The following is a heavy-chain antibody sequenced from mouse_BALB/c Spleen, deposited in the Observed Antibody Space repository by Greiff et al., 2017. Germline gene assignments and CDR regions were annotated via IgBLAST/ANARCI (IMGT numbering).Heavy chain of an antibody. J-gene: IGHJ4*01. V-gene: IGHV1-7*01. CDR3: ARSKSAMISTDAMDY. Sequence: QVQLQQSGAELAQPGASVKLSCKASGFTFSSYWMHWVKQRPEQGLEWIGYINPSTGNTEYNQKFKDNATLTADKSSSTTYMQLSSLTSADSAVYYCARSKSAMISTDAMDYWGQGTSVTVSS. CDR2: INPSTGNT. CDR1: GFTFSSYW. D-gene: IGHD2-4*01.